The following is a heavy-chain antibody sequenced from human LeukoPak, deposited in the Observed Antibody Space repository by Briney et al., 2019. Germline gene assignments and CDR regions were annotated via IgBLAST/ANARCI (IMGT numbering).Heavy chain of an antibody. CDR2: ISGSGGST. J-gene: IGHJ4*02. CDR1: GFTFSSYA. V-gene: IGHV3-23*01. Sequence: GGSLRLSCAASGFTFSSYAMSWVRQAPGKGLEWVSAISGSGGSTYYADSVKGRFTMSRDNSKNTLYLQMNSLRAEDTAVYYCAKDGRLVATIIMGGYFDYWGQGTLVTVSP. D-gene: IGHD5-12*01. CDR3: AKDGRLVATIIMGGYFDY.